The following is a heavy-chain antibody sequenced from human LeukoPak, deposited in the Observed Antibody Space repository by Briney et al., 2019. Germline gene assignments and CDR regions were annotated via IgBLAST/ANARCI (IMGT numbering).Heavy chain of an antibody. J-gene: IGHJ6*02. D-gene: IGHD3-16*01. V-gene: IGHV4-39*01. CDR1: GGSISSSSYY. CDR2: IYYSGST. Sequence: PSETLSLTCTVSGGSISSSSYYWGWIRQPPGKGLEWIGSIYYSGSTYYNPSLKSRVTISVDTSKNQFSLKLSSVTAADTAVYYCARRGAYGMDVWGQGTTVTVSS. CDR3: ARRGAYGMDV.